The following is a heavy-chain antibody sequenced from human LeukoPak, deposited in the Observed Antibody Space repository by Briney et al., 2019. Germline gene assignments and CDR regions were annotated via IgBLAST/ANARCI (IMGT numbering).Heavy chain of an antibody. V-gene: IGHV3-30*18. D-gene: IGHD2-21*02. CDR1: GFTFSSYG. J-gene: IGHJ4*02. CDR3: AKDLCGGDCYSFDY. CDR2: ISYDGSNK. Sequence: PGGSLRLSCAASGFTFSSYGMHWVRQAPGKGLEWVAVISYDGSNKYYADSVKGRFTISRDNSKNTLYLQMNSLRAGDTAVYYCAKDLCGGDCYSFDYWGQGTLVTVSS.